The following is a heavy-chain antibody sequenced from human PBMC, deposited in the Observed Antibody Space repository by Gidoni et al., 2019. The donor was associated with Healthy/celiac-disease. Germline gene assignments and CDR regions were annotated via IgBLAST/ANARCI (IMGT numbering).Heavy chain of an antibody. J-gene: IGHJ5*02. Sequence: QVQLVQSGAEVKKPGASVKVSCKASGYTFTGYYMHWVRQAPGQGLEGRGWINPNSGGKNYAQKLQGRVTMTRDTSISTAYMELSRLRSDDTAVYYCARGGTGTTRGNWFDPWGQGTLVTVSS. CDR2: INPNSGGK. V-gene: IGHV1-2*02. CDR3: ARGGTGTTRGNWFDP. CDR1: GYTFTGYY. D-gene: IGHD1-1*01.